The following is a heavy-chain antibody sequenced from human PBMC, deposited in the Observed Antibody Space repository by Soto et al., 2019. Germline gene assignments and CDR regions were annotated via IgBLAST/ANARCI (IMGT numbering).Heavy chain of an antibody. J-gene: IGHJ4*02. Sequence: SETLSLTCAVYGGSFSGYYWSWIRQPPGKGLEWIGGINHSGSTNYNPSLKSRVTISVDTSKNQFSLKLSSVTAADTAVYYCARGPSRRGGYSYGYYFDYWGQGTLVTVSS. D-gene: IGHD5-18*01. V-gene: IGHV4-34*01. CDR2: INHSGST. CDR1: GGSFSGYY. CDR3: ARGPSRRGGYSYGYYFDY.